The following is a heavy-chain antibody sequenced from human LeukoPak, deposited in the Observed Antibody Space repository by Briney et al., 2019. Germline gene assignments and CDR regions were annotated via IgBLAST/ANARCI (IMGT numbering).Heavy chain of an antibody. CDR2: INHNGNVN. D-gene: IGHD3-16*01. V-gene: IGHV3-7*03. Sequence: GGSLRLSCAASGFTFSSYWMNWARQAPGKGLEWVASINHNGNVNYYVDSVMGRFTISRDNAKNSLYLQMSNLRAEDTAVYFCARGGGLDVWGQGATVTVSS. CDR1: GFTFSSYW. CDR3: ARGGGLDV. J-gene: IGHJ6*02.